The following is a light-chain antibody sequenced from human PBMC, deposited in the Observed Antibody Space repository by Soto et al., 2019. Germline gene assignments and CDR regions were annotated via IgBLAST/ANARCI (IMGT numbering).Light chain of an antibody. Sequence: QSVLTQPPSVSAAPGQTVTISCSGSSSNIGNNYVSWYQHLPGTAPRLLIFENDKRRSGIPDRFSGSKSGTSATLAITGLQTGDEADYYCGTWDIRLNINWVFGGGTKLTVL. CDR2: END. V-gene: IGLV1-51*02. J-gene: IGLJ3*02. CDR1: SSNIGNNY. CDR3: GTWDIRLNINWV.